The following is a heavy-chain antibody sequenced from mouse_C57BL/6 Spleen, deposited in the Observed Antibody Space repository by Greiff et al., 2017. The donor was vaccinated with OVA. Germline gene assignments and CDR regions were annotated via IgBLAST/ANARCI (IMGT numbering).Heavy chain of an antibody. V-gene: IGHV1-5*01. CDR2: IYPGNSDT. Sequence: EVQRVESGTVLARPGASVKMSCKTSGYTFTSYWMHWVKQRPGQGLEWIGAIYPGNSDTSYNQKFKGKANLTAVTSASTAYMELSSLTNEDSAVYYCTGHYYGSSFDYWGQGTTLTVSS. D-gene: IGHD1-1*01. CDR3: TGHYYGSSFDY. J-gene: IGHJ2*01. CDR1: GYTFTSYW.